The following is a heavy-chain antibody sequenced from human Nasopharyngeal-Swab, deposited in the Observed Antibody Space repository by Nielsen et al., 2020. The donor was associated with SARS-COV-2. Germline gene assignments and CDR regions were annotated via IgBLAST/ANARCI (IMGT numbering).Heavy chain of an antibody. CDR1: GYTFTGYY. Sequence: ASVKVSCKASGYTFTGYYMHWVRQAPGQGLEWMGIINPSGGSTSYAQKFQGRVTMTRDTSTSTVYMELSSLRSEDTAVYYCARDHRYCSSTSCYTYYYYGMDVWGQGTTVTVSS. D-gene: IGHD2-2*02. CDR2: INPSGGST. J-gene: IGHJ6*02. CDR3: ARDHRYCSSTSCYTYYYYGMDV. V-gene: IGHV1-46*01.